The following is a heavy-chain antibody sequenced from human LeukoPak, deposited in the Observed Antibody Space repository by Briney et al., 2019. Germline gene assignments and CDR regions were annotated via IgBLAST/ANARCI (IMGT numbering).Heavy chain of an antibody. CDR3: ARHWAGTTGTYAFDF. V-gene: IGHV4-59*01. D-gene: IGHD1-14*01. CDR1: GASISSYY. CDR2: IYYSGST. Sequence: SETLSLTCIVSGASISSYYWSWIRQPPGKGLEWIGYIYYSGSTNYNPSLKSRVTISVDTSKNHFSLKLTSVTAADTAVYYCARHWAGTTGTYAFDFWGQGTMVTVSS. J-gene: IGHJ3*01.